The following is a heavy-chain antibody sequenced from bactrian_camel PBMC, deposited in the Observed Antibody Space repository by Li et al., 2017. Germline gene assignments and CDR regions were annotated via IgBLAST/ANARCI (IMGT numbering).Heavy chain of an antibody. J-gene: IGHJ4*01. CDR3: ATDVGLGYLAYNY. CDR2: FSTNTHRT. V-gene: IGHV3S63*01. D-gene: IGHD5*01. CDR1: GVTYDRLC. Sequence: VQLVESGGGSVQAGGSLRLSCVVSGVTYDRLCVAWFRQATGNEREGVAWFSTNTHRTMYADSVRGRFTISRDNAKNTVYLQMTSLKSEDTALYYCATDVGLGYLAYNYWGQGTQVTVS.